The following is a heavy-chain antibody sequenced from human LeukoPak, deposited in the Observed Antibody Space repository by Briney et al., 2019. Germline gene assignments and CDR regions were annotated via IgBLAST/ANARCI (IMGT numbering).Heavy chain of an antibody. Sequence: RRSLRLSCAASGFTLSIYSMSWVRQAPGKGLEWVAKIRQDGTDKHHADTVKGPFTFARDNAKNSLYLQADSLRAEDSAVYFCVRSSRGTSPVYWGQGTLVTVSS. J-gene: IGHJ4*02. CDR1: GFTLSIYS. V-gene: IGHV3-7*01. CDR3: VRSSRGTSPVY. D-gene: IGHD6-6*01. CDR2: IRQDGTDK.